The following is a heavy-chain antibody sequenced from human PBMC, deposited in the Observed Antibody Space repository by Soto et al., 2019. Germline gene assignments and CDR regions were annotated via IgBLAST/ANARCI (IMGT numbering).Heavy chain of an antibody. D-gene: IGHD3-10*02. CDR1: GFTFSSYG. V-gene: IGHV3-30*03. J-gene: IGHJ4*02. CDR2: ISYDGSNK. Sequence: PGGSLRLSCAASGFTFSSYGMHWVRQAPGEGLEWVAVISYDGSNKYYADSVKGRFTISRDNAKNSLYLQMNSLRAEDTAVYYCAMFGSSLDYWGQGTLVTVSS. CDR3: AMFGSSLDY.